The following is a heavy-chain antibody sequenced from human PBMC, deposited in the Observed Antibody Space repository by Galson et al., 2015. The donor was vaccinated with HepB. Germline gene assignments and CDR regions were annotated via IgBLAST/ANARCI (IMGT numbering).Heavy chain of an antibody. D-gene: IGHD1-26*01. J-gene: IGHJ4*02. CDR3: TTERDTWTTTGFDY. Sequence: SLRLSCAASGFTFSNAWMSWVRQAPGKGLEWVGRIKSKTDGGTTDYAAPVKGRFTISRDDSKNTLYLQMNSLKTEDTAVYYCTTERDTWTTTGFDYWGQGTLVTVSS. CDR2: IKSKTDGGTT. V-gene: IGHV3-15*01. CDR1: GFTFSNAW.